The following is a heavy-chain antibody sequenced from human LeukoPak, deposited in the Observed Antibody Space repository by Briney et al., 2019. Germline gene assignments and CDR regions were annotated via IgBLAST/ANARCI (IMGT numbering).Heavy chain of an antibody. CDR1: GITLSNYG. CDR3: AKRGVVIRVILVGFHKEAYYFDS. D-gene: IGHD3-22*01. Sequence: GGSLRPSCAVSGITLSNYGMSWVRQAPGKGLEWVAGMSDSGGRTNYADSVKGRFTISRDNPKNTLYLQMNSLRAEDTAVYFCAKRGVVIRVILVGFHKEAYYFDSWGQGALVTVSS. CDR2: MSDSGGRT. J-gene: IGHJ4*02. V-gene: IGHV3-23*01.